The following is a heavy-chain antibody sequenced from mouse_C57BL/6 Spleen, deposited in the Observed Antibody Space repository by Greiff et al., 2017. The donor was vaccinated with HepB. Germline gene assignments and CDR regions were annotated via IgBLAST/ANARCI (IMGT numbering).Heavy chain of an antibody. D-gene: IGHD2-10*02. CDR3: ARGGTPGVSFDD. CDR1: GYTFTSYG. Sequence: VQLVESGAELARPGASVKLSCKASGYTFTSYGISWVKQRTGQGLEWIGEIYPRSGNTYYNEKFKGKAKLTADKSSSTAYMELRSLTSEASAVYCCARGGTPGVSFDDWGQGTTLTVSS. V-gene: IGHV1-81*01. CDR2: IYPRSGNT. J-gene: IGHJ2*01.